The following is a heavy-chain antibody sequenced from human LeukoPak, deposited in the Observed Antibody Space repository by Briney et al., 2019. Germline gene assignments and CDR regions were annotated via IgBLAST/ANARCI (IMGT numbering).Heavy chain of an antibody. D-gene: IGHD2-15*01. J-gene: IGHJ5*02. CDR3: AKDHRGYCSGGSCYLFDP. CDR1: GFTFSSYG. CDR2: ISGSGGST. Sequence: GGSLRLSCAASGFTFSSYGMSWVRQAPGKGLEWVSAISGSGGSTYYADSVKGRFTISRDNSKNTLYLQMNSLRAEDTAVYYCAKDHRGYCSGGSCYLFDPWGQGTLVTVSS. V-gene: IGHV3-23*01.